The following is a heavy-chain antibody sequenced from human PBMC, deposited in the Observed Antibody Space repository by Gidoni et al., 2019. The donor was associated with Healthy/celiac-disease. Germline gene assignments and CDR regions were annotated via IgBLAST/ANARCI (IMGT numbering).Heavy chain of an antibody. CDR1: GFTFSSYS. V-gene: IGHV3-48*02. CDR2: ISSSSSTI. CDR3: PRDRVGPRGGEISL. Sequence: EVQLVESGGGLVQPGGSLRLSCAASGFTFSSYSMNWVRQAPGKGLEWVSYISSSSSTIYYADSVKGRFTISRDNAKNSLYLQMNSLRDEDTAVYYCPRDRVGPRGGEISLWGQGTTVTVSS. D-gene: IGHD2-21*01. J-gene: IGHJ6*02.